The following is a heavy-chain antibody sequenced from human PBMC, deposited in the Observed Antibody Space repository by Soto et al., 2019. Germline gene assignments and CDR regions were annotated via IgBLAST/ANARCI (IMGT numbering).Heavy chain of an antibody. D-gene: IGHD3-10*01. J-gene: IGHJ1*01. V-gene: IGHV4-59*08. CDR1: GGSISSYY. CDR3: ARGFPRTMVRGARMEYFPH. Sequence: SETLSLTCTVSGGSISSYYWSWIRQPPGKGLEWIGYIYYSGSTNYNPSLKSRVTISVDTSKNQFSLKLSSVTAADTAVYYCARGFPRTMVRGARMEYFPHWGQGTLVTVSS. CDR2: IYYSGST.